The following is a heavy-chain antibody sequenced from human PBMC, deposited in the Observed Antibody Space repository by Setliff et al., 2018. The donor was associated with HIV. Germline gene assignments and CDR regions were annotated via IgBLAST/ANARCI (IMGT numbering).Heavy chain of an antibody. CDR3: TTRLSGSYIPNWFDP. V-gene: IGHV3-15*01. CDR2: IKSKDDGGTR. D-gene: IGHD1-26*01. J-gene: IGHJ5*02. Sequence: GGSLRLSCAASGFTISNVWMTWVRQAPGKGPEWVGRIKSKDDGGTREYAAPVKGRFTISRDDSKNTVYLQMNSLKTEDTAVYYCTTRLSGSYIPNWFDPWGQGTLVTVSS. CDR1: GFTISNVW.